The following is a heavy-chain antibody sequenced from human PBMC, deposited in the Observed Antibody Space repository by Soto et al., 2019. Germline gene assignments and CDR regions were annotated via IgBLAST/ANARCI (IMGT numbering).Heavy chain of an antibody. V-gene: IGHV4-39*07. D-gene: IGHD2-2*01. J-gene: IGHJ5*02. CDR2: INHSGST. Sequence: SETLSLTCTVSGGSISSSAYYWGWIRQPPGKGLEWIGEINHSGSTNYNPSLKSRVTISVDTSKNQFSLKLSSVTAADTAVYYCARVYCSSTSCYSTFDPWGQGTLVTVSS. CDR1: GGSISSSAYY. CDR3: ARVYCSSTSCYSTFDP.